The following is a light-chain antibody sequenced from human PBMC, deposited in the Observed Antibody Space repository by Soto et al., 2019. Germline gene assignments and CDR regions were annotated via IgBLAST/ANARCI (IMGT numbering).Light chain of an antibody. CDR2: SAS. J-gene: IGKJ4*01. CDR3: QLYNKWPLT. V-gene: IGKV3-15*01. CDR1: ESVSSN. Sequence: EIVMTQSPATLSVSQGERATLSCRASESVSSNLAWYQQKPGQAPRLLIYSASARATGIPARFSGSGSGTEFTLTISSLQSEDFAVYYCQLYNKWPLTFGGGTKVEIK.